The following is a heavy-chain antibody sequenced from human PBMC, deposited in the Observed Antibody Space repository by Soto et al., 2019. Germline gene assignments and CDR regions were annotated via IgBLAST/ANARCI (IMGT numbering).Heavy chain of an antibody. D-gene: IGHD3-3*01. CDR3: AHRVLRTVFGLVTTTAIYFDF. CDR1: GFSLTTSGVG. Sequence: QITLNESGPTQVKPRQTLTLTCTFSGFSLTTSGVGVGWIRQSPGKAPEWLALIYWDDDKRYSQSRKSRLTITKDTSKNQVVLTMADLDPADTATYYCAHRVLRTVFGLVTTTAIYFDFWGQGTPVAVSS. CDR2: IYWDDDK. V-gene: IGHV2-5*02. J-gene: IGHJ4*02.